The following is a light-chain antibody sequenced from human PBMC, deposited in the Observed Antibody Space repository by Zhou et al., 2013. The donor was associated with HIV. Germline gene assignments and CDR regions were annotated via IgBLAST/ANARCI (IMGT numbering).Light chain of an antibody. CDR2: GGS. J-gene: IGKJ1*01. CDR3: QQYGSSPWT. V-gene: IGKV3-20*01. Sequence: EIVMTQSPATLSVSPGERATLSCRASQSVSSNLAWYQQKPGQAPRLLIYGGSTRASGIPDRFSGSGSGTDFTLTIGRLEPEDFAVYYCQQYGSSPWTFGQGTKVEIK. CDR1: QSVSSN.